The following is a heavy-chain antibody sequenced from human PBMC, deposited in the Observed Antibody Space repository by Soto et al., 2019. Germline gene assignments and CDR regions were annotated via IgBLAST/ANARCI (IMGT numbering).Heavy chain of an antibody. J-gene: IGHJ5*02. CDR3: ARGRSHGRWFDP. Sequence: QVQLQQWGAGLLKPSETLSLTCAVYGGSFSGYYWSWIRQPPGKGLEWIGEINHSGSTNYNPSLKGRATISVDTSKNQFSLKLSSVTAPDTAVYYCARGRSHGRWFDPWGQGTLVTVSS. CDR1: GGSFSGYY. V-gene: IGHV4-34*01. D-gene: IGHD1-26*01. CDR2: INHSGST.